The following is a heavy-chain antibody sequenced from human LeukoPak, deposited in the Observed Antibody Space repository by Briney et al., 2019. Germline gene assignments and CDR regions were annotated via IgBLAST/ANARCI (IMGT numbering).Heavy chain of an antibody. CDR3: ARWRVATILFDY. CDR2: VYTSGNT. D-gene: IGHD5-12*01. V-gene: IGHV4-4*07. CDR1: GGSISGYS. Sequence: PSETLSLTCSVSGGSISGYSWSWIRQSAAKGLEWIGRVYTSGNTNYNPSLKSRVTISVDKSKNQFSLKLSSVTAADTAVYYCARWRVATILFDYWGQGTLVTVSS. J-gene: IGHJ4*02.